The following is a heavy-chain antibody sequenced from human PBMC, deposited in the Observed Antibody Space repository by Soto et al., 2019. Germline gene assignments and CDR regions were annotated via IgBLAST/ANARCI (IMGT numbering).Heavy chain of an antibody. J-gene: IGHJ4*02. CDR2: ISWNSGSI. V-gene: IGHV3-9*01. D-gene: IGHD2-21*02. CDR1: GFTFDDYA. CDR3: ASSRGIGDCYSY. Sequence: GGSLRLSCAASGFTFDDYAMHWVRQAPGKGLEWVSGISWNSGSIGYADSVKGRFTISRDNAKNSLYLQMNSLRAEDTALYYCASSRGIGDCYSYWGQGTLVTVSS.